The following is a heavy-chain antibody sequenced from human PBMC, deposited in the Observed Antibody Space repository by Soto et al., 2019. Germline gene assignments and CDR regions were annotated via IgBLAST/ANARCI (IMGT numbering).Heavy chain of an antibody. J-gene: IGHJ4*02. Sequence: GESLKISCAASGFTFSSYAMSWVRQAPGKGLEWVSAISGSGGSTYYADSVKGRFTISRDNSKNTLYLQMNSLRAEDTAVYYCAKGKYSYGYYFDYWGQGTLVTVSS. CDR3: AKGKYSYGYYFDY. D-gene: IGHD5-18*01. CDR1: GFTFSSYA. CDR2: ISGSGGST. V-gene: IGHV3-23*01.